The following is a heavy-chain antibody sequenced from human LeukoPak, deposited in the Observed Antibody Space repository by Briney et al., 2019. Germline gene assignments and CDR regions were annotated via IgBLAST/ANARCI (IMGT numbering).Heavy chain of an antibody. CDR3: ARDRAGVLWFGELSGDY. CDR2: INPSGGST. D-gene: IGHD3-10*01. V-gene: IGHV1-46*01. J-gene: IGHJ4*02. CDR1: GYTFTSYY. Sequence: ASVKVSCKASGYTFTSYYMHWVRQAPGQGLEWMGIINPSGGSTSYAQKFQGRVTMTRDTSTSTVYMKLSSLRSEDTAVYYCARDRAGVLWFGELSGDYWGQGTLVTVYS.